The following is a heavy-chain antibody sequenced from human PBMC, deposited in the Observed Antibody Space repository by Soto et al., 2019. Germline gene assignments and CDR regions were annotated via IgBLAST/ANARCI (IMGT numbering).Heavy chain of an antibody. CDR3: ASVGADVCFYI. Sequence: QVQLVQSGAEVKKPGASVRVSCKASGYSFTSYYMHWVRQGPGQGLEWMGIINSGGGSTTYAQKFQGRVNMTSDTATRTVYMELTSLRSEDTSVYYCASVGADVCFYIWGQGTTLIVSS. J-gene: IGHJ3*02. CDR1: GYSFTSYY. D-gene: IGHD3-16*01. CDR2: INSGGGST. V-gene: IGHV1-46*01.